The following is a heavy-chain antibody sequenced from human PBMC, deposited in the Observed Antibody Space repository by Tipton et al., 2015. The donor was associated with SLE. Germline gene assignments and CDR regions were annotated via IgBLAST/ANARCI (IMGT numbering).Heavy chain of an antibody. J-gene: IGHJ4*02. CDR2: ITGSGGST. Sequence: GSLRLSCAASGFTFSSFAMTWVRQAPGKGLEWVSSITGSGGSTYYADSVKGRFTISRDNSKNTLYLQMNSLRAEDTAVYYCATGAQWLVQWGQGTLVTVSS. CDR3: ATGAQWLVQ. CDR1: GFTFSSFA. D-gene: IGHD6-19*01. V-gene: IGHV3-23*01.